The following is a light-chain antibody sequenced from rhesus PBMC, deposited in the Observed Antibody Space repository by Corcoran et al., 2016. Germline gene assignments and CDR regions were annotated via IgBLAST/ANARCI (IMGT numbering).Light chain of an antibody. CDR3: YQHSSGYS. Sequence: QVILTQSPATLSLSPGERATLSCRASQSVSTYLAWYQQKPGQAPRLLIYGVSSRAAGVPDRFSGRGSGTDFTLTISTLEAEDVGVYHCYQHSSGYSFGQGTKVEIK. CDR1: QSVSTY. CDR2: GVS. J-gene: IGKJ2*01. V-gene: IGKV3-10*01.